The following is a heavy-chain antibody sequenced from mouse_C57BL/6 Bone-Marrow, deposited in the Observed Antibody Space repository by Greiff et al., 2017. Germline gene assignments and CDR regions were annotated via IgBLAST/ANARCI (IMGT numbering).Heavy chain of an antibody. CDR1: GFTFSDYY. D-gene: IGHD1-1*01. Sequence: EVKLLESGGGLVQPGGSLKLSCAASGFTFSDYYMYWVRQTPEKRLEWVAYISNGGGSTYYPDTVKGRFTISRDNAKNTLYLQMSRLKSEDTAMYYCARHKLRDAMDYWGQGTSVTVSS. CDR3: ARHKLRDAMDY. V-gene: IGHV5-12*01. J-gene: IGHJ4*01. CDR2: ISNGGGST.